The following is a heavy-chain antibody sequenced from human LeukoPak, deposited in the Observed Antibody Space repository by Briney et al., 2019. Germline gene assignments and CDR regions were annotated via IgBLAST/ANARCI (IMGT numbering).Heavy chain of an antibody. Sequence: QTLSLTCTVSGGAVSSGGYYWSWIRQPPGKGLEWIAYIHYSGITSYNTSLKSRVTISVDTSKNQFSLKLNSVTAADTAVYYCARNAARDCTSTACWPRWFDPWGQGTLVTVSS. CDR2: IHYSGIT. J-gene: IGHJ5*02. CDR1: GGAVSSGGYY. V-gene: IGHV4-30-4*01. D-gene: IGHD2-2*01. CDR3: ARNAARDCTSTACWPRWFDP.